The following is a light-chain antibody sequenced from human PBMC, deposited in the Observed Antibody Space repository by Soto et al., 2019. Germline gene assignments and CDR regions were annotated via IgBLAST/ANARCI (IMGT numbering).Light chain of an antibody. CDR1: QSVSSN. Sequence: VMTQSPATLSVSPGEGATISCRASQSVSSNLAWYQQKPGQAPRLLIYGASTRATGFPARFSGSRSGTEFTLTISSLQSEDFAIYYCQHYDNWPITFGQGTRLEI. J-gene: IGKJ5*01. CDR3: QHYDNWPIT. CDR2: GAS. V-gene: IGKV3-15*01.